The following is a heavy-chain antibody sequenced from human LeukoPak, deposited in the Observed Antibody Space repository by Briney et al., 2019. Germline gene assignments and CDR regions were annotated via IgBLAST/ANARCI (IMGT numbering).Heavy chain of an antibody. CDR3: ARDRPPDYYDSSGYYHFDY. J-gene: IGHJ4*02. CDR1: GGTFSSYA. D-gene: IGHD3-22*01. Sequence: ASVKVSCKASGGTFSSYAISWVRQAPGQGLEWMGWISAYNGNTNYAQKLQGRVTMTTDTSTSTAYMELRSLRSDDTAVYYCARDRPPDYYDSSGYYHFDYWGQGTLVTVSS. V-gene: IGHV1-18*01. CDR2: ISAYNGNT.